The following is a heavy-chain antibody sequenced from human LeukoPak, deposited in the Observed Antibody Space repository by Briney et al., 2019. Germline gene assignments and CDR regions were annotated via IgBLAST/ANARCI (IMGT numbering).Heavy chain of an antibody. V-gene: IGHV1-69*05. CDR2: IIPIFGTA. Sequence: SVKVSCKASGYTFTSYGISWVRQAPGQGLEWMGRIIPIFGTANYAQKFQGRVTITTDESTSTAYMELSSLRSEDTAVYYCARWGRGSGFDYWGQGTLVTVSS. CDR3: ARWGRGSGFDY. J-gene: IGHJ4*02. D-gene: IGHD3-16*01. CDR1: GYTFTSYG.